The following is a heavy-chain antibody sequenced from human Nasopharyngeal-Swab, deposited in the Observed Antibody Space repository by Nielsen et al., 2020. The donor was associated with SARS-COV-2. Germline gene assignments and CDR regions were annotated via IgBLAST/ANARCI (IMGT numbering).Heavy chain of an antibody. J-gene: IGHJ4*02. CDR1: GGSISSNNYY. CDR2: ISYSGRT. D-gene: IGHD6-19*01. V-gene: IGHV4-39*02. CDR3: ATYSSGWYEGDFDY. Sequence: SATLSLTCTVSGGSISSNNYYWGWIRQPPGKGLEWLGNISYSGRTYYNPSLKSRITISVDTSKNHFSLKLSSVTAADTAVYYCATYSSGWYEGDFDYWGQGTLVTVSS.